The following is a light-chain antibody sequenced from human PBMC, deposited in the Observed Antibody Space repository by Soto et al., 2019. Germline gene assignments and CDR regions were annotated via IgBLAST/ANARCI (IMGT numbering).Light chain of an antibody. V-gene: IGKV1-39*01. CDR1: QSISSH. CDR2: AAS. J-gene: IGKJ4*01. Sequence: QMTQSPSSLFASVGDRVTITCRASQSISSHLNWYQHKVGQTPRLLIYAASTLQSEVPPRFSGSGSGTEFTLTISGLQREDFATYYCQQSHSAPHTFGGGTK. CDR3: QQSHSAPHT.